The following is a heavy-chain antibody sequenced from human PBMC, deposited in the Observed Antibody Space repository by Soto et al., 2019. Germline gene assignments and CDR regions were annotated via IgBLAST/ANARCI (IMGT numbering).Heavy chain of an antibody. J-gene: IGHJ6*02. Sequence: SQTLSLTCAISGDSVSSTKVTWDWIRQSPSRGLEWLGRTYYRSTWYNDYAVSVKSRITINPGTSKNQFSLQLNSVTPGDTAVYYCARVALGGYYHYGLDVWGQGATVTVSS. D-gene: IGHD2-15*01. CDR2: TYYRSTWYN. V-gene: IGHV6-1*01. CDR3: ARVALGGYYHYGLDV. CDR1: GDSVSSTKVT.